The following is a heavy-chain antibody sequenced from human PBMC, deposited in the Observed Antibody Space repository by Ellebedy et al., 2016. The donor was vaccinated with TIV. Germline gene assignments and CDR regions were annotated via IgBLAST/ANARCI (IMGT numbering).Heavy chain of an antibody. CDR1: GYTFISYY. J-gene: IGHJ6*02. CDR3: ARVDPRYDYHGMDV. V-gene: IGHV1-46*01. Sequence: AASVKVSCKASGYTFISYYMHWVRQAPGQGLEWMGIINPSGDSTTYAQKFQGRISMTRDTSTSTVYMELTSLRSEDTAVYYCARVDPRYDYHGMDVWGQGTTVTVSS. CDR2: INPSGDST. D-gene: IGHD2-2*03.